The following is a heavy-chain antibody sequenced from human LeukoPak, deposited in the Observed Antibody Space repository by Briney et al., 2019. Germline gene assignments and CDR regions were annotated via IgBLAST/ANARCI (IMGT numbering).Heavy chain of an antibody. CDR1: GFTFSSYG. CDR2: ISYDGSNK. Sequence: GGSLRLSCAASGFTFSSYGMHWVRQAPGKGLEWVAVISYDGSNKYYADSVKGRFTISRDNSKNTLYLQMNSLRAEDTAVYYCAREPEYSGYDTFWFDPWGQGTLVTVSS. V-gene: IGHV3-30*03. CDR3: AREPEYSGYDTFWFDP. J-gene: IGHJ5*02. D-gene: IGHD5-12*01.